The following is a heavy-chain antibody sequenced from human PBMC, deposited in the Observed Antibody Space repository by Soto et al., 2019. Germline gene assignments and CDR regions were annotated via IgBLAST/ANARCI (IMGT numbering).Heavy chain of an antibody. CDR3: ARIAVAVAGTATLGGFDY. Sequence: SGPTLVNPTQTLTLTFTFSGFSLSTSGMCVSWIRQPPGKALEWLARIDWDDDKYYSTSLKTRLTISKDTSKNQVVLTMTNMDPVDTATYYCARIAVAVAGTATLGGFDYWGQGTLVTVSS. V-gene: IGHV2-70*11. CDR2: IDWDDDK. D-gene: IGHD6-19*01. CDR1: GFSLSTSGMC. J-gene: IGHJ4*02.